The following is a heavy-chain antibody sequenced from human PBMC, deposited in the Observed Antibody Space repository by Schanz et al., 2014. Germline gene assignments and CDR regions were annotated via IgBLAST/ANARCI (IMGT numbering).Heavy chain of an antibody. Sequence: VQLVQSGAEVKRPGASVKVSCKASGYTFTGYYMHWVRQAPGQGLEWMGWISPYNGNTNYAPKVQGRVTMTADTSTSTAYMELRSLRSDDTAVYYCARDQSPYTNSSDVRYFDYWGQGSLVTVSS. CDR1: GYTFTGYY. V-gene: IGHV1-18*04. CDR2: ISPYNGNT. D-gene: IGHD6-6*01. CDR3: ARDQSPYTNSSDVRYFDY. J-gene: IGHJ4*02.